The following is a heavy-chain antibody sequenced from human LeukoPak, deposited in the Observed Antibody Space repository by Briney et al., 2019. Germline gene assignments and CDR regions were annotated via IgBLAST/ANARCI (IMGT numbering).Heavy chain of an antibody. CDR3: ARGYSYVRNHFDY. CDR1: GSTFSSYS. Sequence: GGSLRLSCAASGSTFSSYSMNWVRQAPGKGLEWVSYISSSSSTIYYADSVKGRFTISRDNAKNSLYLQMNSLRAEDTAVYYCARGYSYVRNHFDYWGQGTLVTVSS. D-gene: IGHD5-18*01. CDR2: ISSSSSTI. J-gene: IGHJ4*02. V-gene: IGHV3-48*01.